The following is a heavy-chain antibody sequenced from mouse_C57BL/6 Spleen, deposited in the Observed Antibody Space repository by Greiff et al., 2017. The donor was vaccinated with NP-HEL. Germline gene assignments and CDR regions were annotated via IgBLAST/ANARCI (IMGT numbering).Heavy chain of an antibody. CDR2: IYPGSGST. CDR1: GYTFTSYW. CDR3: ARYDYYYAMDY. V-gene: IGHV1-55*01. J-gene: IGHJ4*01. D-gene: IGHD2-4*01. Sequence: QVQLQQPGAELVKPGASVKMSCKASGYTFTSYWITWVKQRPGQGLEWIGDIYPGSGSTNYNEKFKSEATLTVDTSSSTAYMQLSSLTSEDSAVYYCARYDYYYAMDYWGQGTSVTVSS.